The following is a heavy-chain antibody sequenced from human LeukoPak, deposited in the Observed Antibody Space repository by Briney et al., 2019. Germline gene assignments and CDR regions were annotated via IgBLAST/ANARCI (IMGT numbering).Heavy chain of an antibody. Sequence: GESLKISCKGSGYSFTSYWIGWVRQMPGKGLEWMGIIYPGDSDTRYSPSFQGQVTISADKSISTAYLQWSSLKASGTAMYYCARWWTKASYYDSSGWGSKWFDPWGQGTLVTVSS. D-gene: IGHD3-22*01. V-gene: IGHV5-51*01. J-gene: IGHJ5*02. CDR1: GYSFTSYW. CDR3: ARWWTKASYYDSSGWGSKWFDP. CDR2: IYPGDSDT.